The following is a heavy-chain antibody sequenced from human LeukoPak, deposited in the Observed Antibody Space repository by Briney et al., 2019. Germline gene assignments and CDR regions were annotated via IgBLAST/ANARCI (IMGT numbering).Heavy chain of an antibody. Sequence: GGSLRLSCAASGFTFSSYGMHWVRQAPGKGLEWVAFIRYDGSNKYYADSVKGRFTISRDNSKNTLYLQMNSLRAEDTAVYYCAKNRARTALAVAGATVPPLDYWGQETLVTVSS. CDR3: AKNRARTALAVAGATVPPLDY. CDR1: GFTFSSYG. D-gene: IGHD6-19*01. J-gene: IGHJ4*02. CDR2: IRYDGSNK. V-gene: IGHV3-30*02.